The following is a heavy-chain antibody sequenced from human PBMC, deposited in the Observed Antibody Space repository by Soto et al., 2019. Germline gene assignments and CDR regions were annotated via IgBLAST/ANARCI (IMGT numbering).Heavy chain of an antibody. D-gene: IGHD1-7*01. CDR3: ARRRSVPTTNFDY. V-gene: IGHV4-39*01. Sequence: PSETLSLTCTVSGDSISSSSFYWGWIRKTPGKGLEWIGHIFHTGATYQNPTLKSRLRMSVDTSKNQFSLNLSSVTATDTAVYYGARRRSVPTTNFDYWGQGTRVTVST. J-gene: IGHJ4*02. CDR1: GDSISSSSFY. CDR2: IFHTGAT.